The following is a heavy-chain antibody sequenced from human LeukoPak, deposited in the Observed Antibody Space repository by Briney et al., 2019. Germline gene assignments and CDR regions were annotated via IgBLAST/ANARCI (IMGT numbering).Heavy chain of an antibody. J-gene: IGHJ4*02. Sequence: PSETLSLTCTVSGDSISSGDYYWSWIRQPAGKGLEWIGRISSSGSTNYNPSLKSRVTISVDTSKNQFSLKLSSVTAADTAVYYCATILIVGAAYYFDYWGQGTLVTVSS. V-gene: IGHV4-61*02. CDR2: ISSSGST. D-gene: IGHD1-26*01. CDR1: GDSISSGDYY. CDR3: ATILIVGAAYYFDY.